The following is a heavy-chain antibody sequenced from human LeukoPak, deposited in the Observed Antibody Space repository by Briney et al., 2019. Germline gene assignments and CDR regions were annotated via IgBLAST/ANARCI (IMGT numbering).Heavy chain of an antibody. D-gene: IGHD6-19*01. V-gene: IGHV3-30-3*01. CDR2: ISYDGNNK. J-gene: IGHJ4*02. CDR3: ARDNGSGWSYFDY. Sequence: GESLRLSCAASGFTFSTYAMSWVRQAPGKGLEWVAVISYDGNNKYYTDSVRGRFTISRDNSKNTVYLQMNTLRGEDTAVYYCARDNGSGWSYFDYWGQGTLVTVSS. CDR1: GFTFSTYA.